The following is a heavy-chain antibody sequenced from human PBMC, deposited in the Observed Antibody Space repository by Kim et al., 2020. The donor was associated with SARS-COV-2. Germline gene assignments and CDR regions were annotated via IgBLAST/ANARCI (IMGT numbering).Heavy chain of an antibody. CDR2: INHSGST. J-gene: IGHJ4*02. CDR1: GGSFSGYY. Sequence: SETLSLTCAVYGGSFSGYYWSWIRQPPGKGLEWIGEINHSGSTNYNPSLKSRVTISVDTSKNQFSLKLSSVTAADTAVYYCAGYYDSSGYLGYWGQGTLVTVSS. D-gene: IGHD3-22*01. V-gene: IGHV4-34*01. CDR3: AGYYDSSGYLGY.